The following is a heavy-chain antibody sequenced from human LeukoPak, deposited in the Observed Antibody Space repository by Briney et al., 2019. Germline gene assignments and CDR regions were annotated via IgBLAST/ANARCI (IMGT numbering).Heavy chain of an antibody. Sequence: PGGSLRLSCAASGFTGSHNYMSWVRQAPGKGLEWVSATHSSGGTYYADSVKGRFTISRDSSKNTLSLQMSSLRAEDTAVYFCAKGNGDSCYSAHDYWGQGTLVAVSS. CDR2: THSSGGT. J-gene: IGHJ4*02. D-gene: IGHD2-15*01. CDR3: AKGNGDSCYSAHDY. CDR1: GFTGSHNY. V-gene: IGHV3-53*01.